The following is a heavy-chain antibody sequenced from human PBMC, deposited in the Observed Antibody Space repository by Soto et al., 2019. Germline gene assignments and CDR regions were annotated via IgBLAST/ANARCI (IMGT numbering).Heavy chain of an antibody. D-gene: IGHD2-21*02. CDR1: GYTFTSYA. CDR2: INAGNGNT. J-gene: IGHJ4*02. V-gene: IGHV1-3*05. Sequence: QVQLVQSGAEEKKPGASVKVSCKASGYTFTSYAMHWVRQAPGQRREWMGWINAGNGNTKYSQKFQGRVTITSHTSPSTAYTELSSLRSEDTAVYYCASSIVIVTALDYWGQGTLVTVSS. CDR3: ASSIVIVTALDY.